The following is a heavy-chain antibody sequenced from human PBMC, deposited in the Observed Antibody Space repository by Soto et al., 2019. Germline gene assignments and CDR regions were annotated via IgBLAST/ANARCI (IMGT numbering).Heavy chain of an antibody. V-gene: IGHV1-24*01. J-gene: IGHJ3*02. CDR3: ATDYCSGGSCYLSLDAFDI. CDR1: GYTLTELS. D-gene: IGHD2-15*01. CDR2: FDPEDGET. Sequence: ASVKVSCKVSGYTLTELSRHWVRQAPGKGLEWMGGFDPEDGETIYAQKFQGRVTMTEDTSTDTAYMELSSLRSEDTAVYYCATDYCSGGSCYLSLDAFDIWGQGTMVTVS.